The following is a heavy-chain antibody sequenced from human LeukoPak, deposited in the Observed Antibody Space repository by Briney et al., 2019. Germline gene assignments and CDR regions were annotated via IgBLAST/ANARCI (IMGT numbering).Heavy chain of an antibody. CDR3: ATGLWQWLAKGENDAFDI. V-gene: IGHV4-38-2*02. CDR1: GYSISSGYY. CDR2: IYHSGST. D-gene: IGHD6-19*01. Sequence: SETLSLTCTVSGYSISSGYYWGWIRQPPGKGLEWIGSIYHSGSTYYNPSLKSRVTISVDTSKNQFSLKLSSVTAADTAVYYCATGLWQWLAKGENDAFDIWGQGTMVTVSS. J-gene: IGHJ3*02.